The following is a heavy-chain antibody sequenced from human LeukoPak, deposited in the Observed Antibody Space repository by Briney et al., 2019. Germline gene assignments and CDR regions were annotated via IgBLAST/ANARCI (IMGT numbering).Heavy chain of an antibody. CDR1: GFTFSSYS. V-gene: IGHV3-48*01. CDR2: ISSSSSTI. D-gene: IGHD3-9*01. Sequence: PGGSLRLSCAASGFTFSSYSMNWVRQAPGKGLEWVSYISSSSSTIYYADSVKGRFTISRDNAKNSLYLQMNSLRAEDTAIYYCAKGVRFLDWWILDFWGQGSLVTVSS. CDR3: AKGVRFLDWWILDF. J-gene: IGHJ4*02.